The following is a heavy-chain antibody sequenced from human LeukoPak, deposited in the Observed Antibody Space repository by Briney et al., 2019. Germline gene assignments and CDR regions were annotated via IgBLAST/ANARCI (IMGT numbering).Heavy chain of an antibody. D-gene: IGHD3-3*01. Sequence: SETLSLTCTVSGGSISSGDYYWSWIRQPPGKGLEWIGYIYYSGSTYYNPSLKSRVTISVDTSKNQFSLKLSSVTAADTAVYYCARGAYYDFWSGSRMDYWGQGTLVTVSS. V-gene: IGHV4-30-4*08. CDR2: IYYSGST. J-gene: IGHJ4*02. CDR1: GGSISSGDYY. CDR3: ARGAYYDFWSGSRMDY.